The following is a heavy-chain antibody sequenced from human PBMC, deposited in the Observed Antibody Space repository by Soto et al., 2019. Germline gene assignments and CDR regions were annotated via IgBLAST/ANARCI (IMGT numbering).Heavy chain of an antibody. V-gene: IGHV3-23*01. CDR3: ATPQGSLEY. CDR2: IGAAGIST. J-gene: IGHJ4*02. CDR1: GFSFSDYA. Sequence: EVELLESGGGLVQPGGSLRLSCAASGFSFSDYAMTWVRQASGTGLEWVSTIGAAGISTYYAESVRGRYTISRDNSKTTLFLQMNSLRPEDSAVYYCATPQGSLEYWGQGTLVIVSS.